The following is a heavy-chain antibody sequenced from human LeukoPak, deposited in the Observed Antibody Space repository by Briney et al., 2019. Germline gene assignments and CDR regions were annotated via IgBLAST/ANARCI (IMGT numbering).Heavy chain of an antibody. J-gene: IGHJ6*02. CDR1: GFTFSSYS. Sequence: GGSLKLSCAASGFTFSSYSMNWVSQAPGKGLEWVSSISRSSTYIHYADSLKGRFTISRDNAKNSLYLQMNSLRAEDTAVYFCARDRSGVAPSDGMDVWGQGTTVTVSS. CDR3: ARDRSGVAPSDGMDV. V-gene: IGHV3-21*01. CDR2: ISRSSTYI. D-gene: IGHD5-12*01.